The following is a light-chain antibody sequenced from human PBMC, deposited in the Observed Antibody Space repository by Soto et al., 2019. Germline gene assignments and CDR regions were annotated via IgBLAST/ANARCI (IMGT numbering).Light chain of an antibody. CDR3: TSYTDTDTLV. V-gene: IGLV2-14*01. CDR1: SNDIGSYDY. Sequence: QSALTQPASVSGSPGQSITISCTGTSNDIGSYDYVSWYQQHPGKAPKLMISEVSNRPSGVSNRFSGSKSGNTASLTISGLQAEDEADYYCTSYTDTDTLVFGTGTKLTVL. J-gene: IGLJ1*01. CDR2: EVS.